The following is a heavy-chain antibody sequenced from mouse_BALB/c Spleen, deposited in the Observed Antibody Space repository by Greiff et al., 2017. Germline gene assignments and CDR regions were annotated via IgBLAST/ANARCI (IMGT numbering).Heavy chain of an antibody. J-gene: IGHJ3*01. Sequence: VKLMESGPGLVAPSQSLSITCTVSGFSLTGYGVNWVRQPPGKGLEWLGMIWRDGSTDYYSALKSRLSISKDNSKSQVFLNMNSLQTDDTARYYYARVDYRYWFAYWGQGTLVTVSA. V-gene: IGHV2-6-7*01. CDR2: IWRDGST. CDR1: GFSLTGYG. CDR3: ARVDYRYWFAY. D-gene: IGHD2-14*01.